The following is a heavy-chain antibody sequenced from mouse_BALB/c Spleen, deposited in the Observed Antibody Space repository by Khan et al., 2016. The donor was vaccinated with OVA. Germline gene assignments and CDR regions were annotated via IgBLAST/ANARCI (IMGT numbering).Heavy chain of an antibody. CDR2: INTNTGEP. J-gene: IGHJ4*01. V-gene: IGHV9-3-1*01. CDR3: ARVGYSGTMDY. Sequence: QIQLVQSGPELKKPGETVKISCKASGYTFTNYGMNWVKHAPGKGLKWMGWINTNTGEPTYADDFKGRFAFSLESSASTAYLQINNLKNEDTATYFCARVGYSGTMDYWGQGTSVTVSS. CDR1: GYTFTNYG. D-gene: IGHD2-14*01.